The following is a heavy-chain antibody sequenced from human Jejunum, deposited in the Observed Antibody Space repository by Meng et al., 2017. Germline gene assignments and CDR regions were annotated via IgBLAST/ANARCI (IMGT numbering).Heavy chain of an antibody. Sequence: SETLSLTCTVSGGSISSTIYHWDWIRQPPGKGLEWIGSIYYTRTAYYNPSLKSRVTVSVDTSKNQFSLKVSSVTAADTAVYYCASDRGHGASANWGQGKLVTGSS. D-gene: IGHD4/OR15-4a*01. J-gene: IGHJ4*02. CDR1: GGSISSTIYH. CDR3: ASDRGHGASAN. V-gene: IGHV4-39*07. CDR2: IYYTRTA.